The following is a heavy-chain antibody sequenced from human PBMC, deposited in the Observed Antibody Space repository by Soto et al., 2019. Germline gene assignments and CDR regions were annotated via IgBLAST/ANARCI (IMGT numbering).Heavy chain of an antibody. J-gene: IGHJ4*02. V-gene: IGHV1-24*01. CDR3: ATVTKGDYYDISGYYSYDY. CDR1: GYTLTELS. Sequence: AASVKVSCKVSGYTLTELSMHWVRQTPGKGLEWMGTFDPEDGETIYAQEFQGRVTMTEDTSTETAYMELSSLRSEDTAVYYCATVTKGDYYDISGYYSYDYWGQGTLVTVSS. CDR2: FDPEDGET. D-gene: IGHD3-22*01.